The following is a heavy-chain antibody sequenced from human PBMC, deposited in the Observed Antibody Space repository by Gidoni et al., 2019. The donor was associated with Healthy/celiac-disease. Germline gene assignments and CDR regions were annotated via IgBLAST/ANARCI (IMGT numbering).Heavy chain of an antibody. CDR1: GFTFSIYA. CDR3: ASKGGVDY. CDR2: ISGSGGST. J-gene: IGHJ4*02. D-gene: IGHD3-16*01. Sequence: EVQLLESGGGLVQPGGALRLSCAASGFTFSIYAMSWVSQAPGKGLEWVSAISGSGGSTYYADSVKGRFTISRDNSKNTLYLQMNSLRAEDTAVYYCASKGGVDYWGQGTLVTVSS. V-gene: IGHV3-23*01.